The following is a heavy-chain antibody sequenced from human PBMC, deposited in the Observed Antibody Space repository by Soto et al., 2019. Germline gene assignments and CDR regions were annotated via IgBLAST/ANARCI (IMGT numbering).Heavy chain of an antibody. D-gene: IGHD2-2*01. V-gene: IGHV4-34*01. CDR2: INHSGST. Sequence: QVQLQQWGAGLLKPSETLSLTCAVYGGSFSGYYWSWIRQPPGKGLEWIGEINHSGSTNYNPSLKSRVTISVDTSKNQFPLKLSSVTAADTAVYYCARGDIVVVPAAIPWFDPWGQGTLVTVSS. CDR1: GGSFSGYY. J-gene: IGHJ5*02. CDR3: ARGDIVVVPAAIPWFDP.